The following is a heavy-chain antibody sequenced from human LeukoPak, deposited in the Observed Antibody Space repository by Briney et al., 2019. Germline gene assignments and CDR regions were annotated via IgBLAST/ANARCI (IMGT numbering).Heavy chain of an antibody. CDR1: GFTFSSYG. CDR2: LSYDGSNK. J-gene: IGHJ4*02. V-gene: IGHV3-30*03. CDR3: ARDEGYSSSLFDY. Sequence: GGSLRLSCAASGFTFSSYGMHWVRQAPGKGLEWVAVLSYDGSNKYYADSVKGRFTISRDNSKNTLYLQMNSLRAEDTAVYYCARDEGYSSSLFDYWGQGTLVTVSS. D-gene: IGHD6-13*01.